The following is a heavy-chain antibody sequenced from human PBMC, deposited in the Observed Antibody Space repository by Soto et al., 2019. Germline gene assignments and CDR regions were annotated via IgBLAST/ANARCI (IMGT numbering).Heavy chain of an antibody. D-gene: IGHD5-18*01. V-gene: IGHV1-24*01. CDR3: VGRRGYSYGFAY. CDR2: FDREDGDT. J-gene: IGHJ5*01. CDR1: GYSLTELS. Sequence: EASVKVSCKVSGYSLTELSIHWVRQAPGNGLEWMGGFDREDGDTIYAQKFQGRVTMTGASSTDTAYMEMISLRSEDTAVYFCVGRRGYSYGFAYWGQGTLVTVSS.